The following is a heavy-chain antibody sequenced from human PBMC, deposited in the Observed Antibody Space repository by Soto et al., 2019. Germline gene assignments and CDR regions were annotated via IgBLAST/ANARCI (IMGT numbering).Heavy chain of an antibody. Sequence: EVQLVESGGGRVKPGGSLRLSCAASGFTFSTYNMNWVRQAPGKGLALVSSITSSSSNISYADSVKGRFTISRDNAKNSLYLQMNSLRAEDTAVYYCGLYDALFFDSRGQGTLVTVSS. CDR2: ITSSSSNI. CDR3: GLYDALFFDS. V-gene: IGHV3-21*01. D-gene: IGHD2-8*01. CDR1: GFTFSTYN. J-gene: IGHJ4*02.